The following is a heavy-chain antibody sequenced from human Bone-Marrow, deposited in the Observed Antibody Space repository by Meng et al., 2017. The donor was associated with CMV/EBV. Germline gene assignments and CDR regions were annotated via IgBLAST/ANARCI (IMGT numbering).Heavy chain of an antibody. CDR2: SDPEDSEI. CDR3: ARVDPYGGNPYYYYGMDV. CDR1: GGTFSSYA. J-gene: IGHJ6*02. V-gene: IGHV1-2*02. Sequence: ASVKVSCRASGGTFSSYAISWVRQAPGKGLEWMGGSDPEDSEIIYAQKFQGRVTMTRDTSISTAYMELSRLRSDDTAVYYCARVDPYGGNPYYYYGMDVWGQGTTVTVSS. D-gene: IGHD4/OR15-4a*01.